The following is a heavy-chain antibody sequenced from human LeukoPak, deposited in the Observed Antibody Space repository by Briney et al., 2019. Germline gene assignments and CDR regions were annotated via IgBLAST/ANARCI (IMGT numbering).Heavy chain of an antibody. V-gene: IGHV3-48*01. J-gene: IGHJ4*02. CDR2: ISSSTTK. D-gene: IGHD5-18*01. CDR3: ARGLGYSSFDC. Sequence: PGGSLRLSCAASGFTFTTYSMNWVRQAPGKGLEWVSYISSSTTKYYADSVKGRFTISRDNAKNSLYLQMNSLRAEDTAVYYCARGLGYSSFDCWGQGTLVTVSS. CDR1: GFTFTTYS.